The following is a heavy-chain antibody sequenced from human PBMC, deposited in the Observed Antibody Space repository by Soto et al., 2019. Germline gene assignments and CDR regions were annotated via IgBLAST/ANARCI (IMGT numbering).Heavy chain of an antibody. J-gene: IGHJ6*02. Sequence: GASVKVSCKASGYTFTSYDINWVRQATGQGLEWMGWMNPNSGNTGYAQKFQGRVTMTRNTSISTAYMELSSLRSEDTAVYYCATRSRSITIFGVVIIRYYGMDVWGQGTAVTVSS. V-gene: IGHV1-8*01. D-gene: IGHD3-3*01. CDR2: MNPNSGNT. CDR1: GYTFTSYD. CDR3: ATRSRSITIFGVVIIRYYGMDV.